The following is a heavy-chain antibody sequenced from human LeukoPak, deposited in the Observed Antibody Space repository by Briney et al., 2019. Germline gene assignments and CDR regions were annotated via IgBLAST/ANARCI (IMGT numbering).Heavy chain of an antibody. J-gene: IGHJ4*02. CDR2: ISYDGSNK. V-gene: IGHV3-30*18. CDR3: AKNSAYGSGSYVGGY. D-gene: IGHD3-10*01. CDR1: GFTFSSYG. Sequence: GGSLRLSCAASGFTFSSYGMHWVRQAPGKGLEWVAVISYDGSNKYYADSVKGRFTISRDNSKNTLYLQMNSLRAEDTAVYYCAKNSAYGSGSYVGGYWGQGTLVTVSS.